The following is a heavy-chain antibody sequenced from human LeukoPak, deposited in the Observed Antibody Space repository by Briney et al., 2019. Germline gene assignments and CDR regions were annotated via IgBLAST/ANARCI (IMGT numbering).Heavy chain of an antibody. V-gene: IGHV4-39*07. CDR1: GGSISTSNYY. D-gene: IGHD3-10*01. Sequence: PSETLSLTCTVSGGSISTSNYYWGWIRQPPGKGLEWIGNIFYSGSTYYSPSLRSRVTISLDTSRNQFSLKLSSVTAADTAVYYCARDKSHSGTYYYYYMDVWGKGTTVTISS. CDR2: IFYSGST. CDR3: ARDKSHSGTYYYYYMDV. J-gene: IGHJ6*03.